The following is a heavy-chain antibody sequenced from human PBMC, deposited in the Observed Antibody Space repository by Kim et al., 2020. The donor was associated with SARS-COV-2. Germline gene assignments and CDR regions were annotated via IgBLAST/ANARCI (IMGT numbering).Heavy chain of an antibody. CDR1: GDSISSYY. D-gene: IGHD3-16*02. V-gene: IGHV4-59*08. J-gene: IGHJ6*02. Sequence: SETLSLTCTVSGDSISSYYWSWIRQPPGKGLEWIGYIYYSGSTNYNPSLKSRVTISVDTSKNQFSLKLSSVTAADTAFYYCARHHYDFVWGSYRYGMDVWGQGTTVTVSS. CDR2: IYYSGST. CDR3: ARHHYDFVWGSYRYGMDV.